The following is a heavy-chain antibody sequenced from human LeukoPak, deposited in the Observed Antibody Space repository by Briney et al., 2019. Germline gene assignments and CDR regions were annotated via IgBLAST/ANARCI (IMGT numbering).Heavy chain of an antibody. CDR2: ISSSSSYI. CDR1: GFTFSSYS. V-gene: IGHV3-21*01. Sequence: GGSLRLSCAASGFTFSSYSMNWVRQAPGKGLEWVSSISSSSSYIYYADSVKGRFTISTDNAKNSLYLQMNSLRAEDTAVYYCASTTGFGDNLDGWGQGTLVTVSS. D-gene: IGHD3-10*01. CDR3: ASTTGFGDNLDG. J-gene: IGHJ4*02.